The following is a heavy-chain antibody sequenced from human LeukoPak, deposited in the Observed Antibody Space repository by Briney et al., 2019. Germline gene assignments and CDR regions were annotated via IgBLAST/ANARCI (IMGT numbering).Heavy chain of an antibody. J-gene: IGHJ4*02. V-gene: IGHV1-18*01. Sequence: GASVKVSCKASGYTFTSYGISWVRQAPGQGLEWMGWISAYNGNTNYAQKFQGRVTMTRDMSTSTVYMELSSLRSEDTAVYYCAREPTIAAAGSDYWGQGTLVTVSS. CDR2: ISAYNGNT. CDR3: AREPTIAAAGSDY. CDR1: GYTFTSYG. D-gene: IGHD6-13*01.